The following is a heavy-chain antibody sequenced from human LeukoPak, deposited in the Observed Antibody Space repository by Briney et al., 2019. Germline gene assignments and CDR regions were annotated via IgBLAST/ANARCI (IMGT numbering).Heavy chain of an antibody. D-gene: IGHD1-26*01. Sequence: GGSLRLSCAASGLTFSSYWMSWVRQAPGKGLEWVANIKQDGSEKYYVDSVKGRFTISRDNAKNSLYLQMNSLRAEDTAVYYCARGVSYTHYYFDYWGQGTLVTVSS. J-gene: IGHJ4*02. CDR2: IKQDGSEK. CDR3: ARGVSYTHYYFDY. CDR1: GLTFSSYW. V-gene: IGHV3-7*01.